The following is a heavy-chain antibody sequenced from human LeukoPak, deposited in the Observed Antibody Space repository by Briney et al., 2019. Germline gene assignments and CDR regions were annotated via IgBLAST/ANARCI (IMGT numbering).Heavy chain of an antibody. CDR2: IYSGGST. Sequence: GGSLRLSCAASGFTVSSNYMSWVRQAPGKGLEWVSVIYSGGSTYYADSVKGRFTISRDNSKNTLYLQMNSLRAEDTAVYYCARDPTNTSGYYAYFDYWGQGTLVTVSS. J-gene: IGHJ4*02. D-gene: IGHD5-12*01. CDR1: GFTVSSNY. V-gene: IGHV3-53*01. CDR3: ARDPTNTSGYYAYFDY.